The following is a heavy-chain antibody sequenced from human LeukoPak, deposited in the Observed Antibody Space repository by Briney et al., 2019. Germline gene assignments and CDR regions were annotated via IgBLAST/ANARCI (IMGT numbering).Heavy chain of an antibody. D-gene: IGHD4-17*01. V-gene: IGHV3-23*01. J-gene: IGHJ4*02. Sequence: GGSLRLSCAASGFAFSSYAMSWVRQAPGKGLEWLSAISGSGGGTYYADSVKGRFTISRDNSKNTLYLQMSSLRAEDTAVYYCAKATSRMTTVTSPLGYWGQGTLVTVSS. CDR1: GFAFSSYA. CDR3: AKATSRMTTVTSPLGY. CDR2: ISGSGGGT.